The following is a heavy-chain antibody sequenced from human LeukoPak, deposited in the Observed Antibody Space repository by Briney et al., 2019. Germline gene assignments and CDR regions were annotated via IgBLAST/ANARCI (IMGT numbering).Heavy chain of an antibody. Sequence: GGSLRLSCAASGFTFSSYSMNWVRQAPGKGLEWVSYISSASNTIYYADSAKGRFTISRDNAKKSLYLQMNSLRAEDTAMYYCARDGWFGDYNWFDPWGQGTLVTVSS. CDR1: GFTFSSYS. CDR3: ARDGWFGDYNWFDP. V-gene: IGHV3-48*01. D-gene: IGHD3-10*01. J-gene: IGHJ5*02. CDR2: ISSASNTI.